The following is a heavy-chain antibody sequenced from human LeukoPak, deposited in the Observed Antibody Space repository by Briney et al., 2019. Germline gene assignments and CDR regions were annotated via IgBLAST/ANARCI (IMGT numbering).Heavy chain of an antibody. Sequence: KPSETLSLTCTVSGGSISRYYWSWIRQPAGKGLEWIGRIYTSGSTNYNPSLKSRVTMSVDTSKNQFSLKLSSVTAADTAVYYCARDTYYYDSSGYYYGGFDYWGQGTLVTVSP. J-gene: IGHJ4*02. CDR2: IYTSGST. CDR3: ARDTYYYDSSGYYYGGFDY. D-gene: IGHD3-22*01. CDR1: GGSISRYY. V-gene: IGHV4-4*07.